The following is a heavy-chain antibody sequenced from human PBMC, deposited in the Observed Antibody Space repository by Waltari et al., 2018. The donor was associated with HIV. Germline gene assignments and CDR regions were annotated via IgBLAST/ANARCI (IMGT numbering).Heavy chain of an antibody. CDR3: AREAGTKYNWNGGGYSYYCMDV. V-gene: IGHV1-18*01. D-gene: IGHD1-20*01. CDR1: GYTFTSYG. J-gene: IGHJ6*02. Sequence: QVQLVQAGGEVKKPGASVKVSCKASGYTFTSYGLSWVRQAPGQGHEWMGWTTEYKRNIIYARKFRVRVTITTDTSAITAYMELTSLQADDTAVYYCAREAGTKYNWNGGGYSYYCMDVWSQGTTVTLSS. CDR2: TTEYKRNI.